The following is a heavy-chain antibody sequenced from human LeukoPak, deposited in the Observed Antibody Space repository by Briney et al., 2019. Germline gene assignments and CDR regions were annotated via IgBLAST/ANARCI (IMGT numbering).Heavy chain of an antibody. D-gene: IGHD3-22*01. CDR1: GDPISSYH. Sequence: SETLSLTCTVSGDPISSYHWSWIRQPPGKGLEWIGYISYSGGPNYNPSHKSRVTISVDTSKNQFSLKLTSVTAADTAVYYCAREYYGSSGYYNDYWGQGALVTVSS. CDR2: ISYSGGP. J-gene: IGHJ4*02. V-gene: IGHV4-59*01. CDR3: AREYYGSSGYYNDY.